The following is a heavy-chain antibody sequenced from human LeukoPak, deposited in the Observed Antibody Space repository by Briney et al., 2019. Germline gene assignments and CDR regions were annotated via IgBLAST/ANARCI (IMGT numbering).Heavy chain of an antibody. CDR2: IHYSGST. CDR3: ARKEGGQLVNTRRWFDP. D-gene: IGHD6-13*01. J-gene: IGHJ5*02. Sequence: SETLSLTCTVSGGSISSYYWSWIRQPPGKRLEWIGYIHYSGSTNYNPSLRGRVTISLDMSKNQFSLKLSSVTAADTAVYYCARKEGGQLVNTRRWFDPWGQGTLVTVSS. CDR1: GGSISSYY. V-gene: IGHV4-59*12.